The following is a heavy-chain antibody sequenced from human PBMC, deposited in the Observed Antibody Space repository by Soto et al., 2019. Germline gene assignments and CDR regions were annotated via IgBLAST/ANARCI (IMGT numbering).Heavy chain of an antibody. CDR2: ISAYNGNT. J-gene: IGHJ5*02. CDR1: GYTFTSYG. D-gene: IGHD3-3*01. CDR3: ARDALPYYDFWSGYGAWFDP. V-gene: IGHV1-18*01. Sequence: QVQLVQSGAEVKKPGASVKVSCKASGYTFTSYGISWVRQAPGQGLEWMGWISAYNGNTNYAQKLQGRVTMTTDTSTSIAYMELRSLRSDDTAVYYCARDALPYYDFWSGYGAWFDPWGQGTLVTVSS.